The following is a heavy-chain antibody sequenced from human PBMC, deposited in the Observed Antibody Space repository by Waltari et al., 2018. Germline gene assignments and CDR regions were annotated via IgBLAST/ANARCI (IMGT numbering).Heavy chain of an antibody. D-gene: IGHD1-20*01. CDR2: IKPDGSEE. CDR1: GFTFSSYW. V-gene: IGHV3-7*01. J-gene: IGHJ4*02. Sequence: EVQLVESGGGLVQPGGSLRLPCAASGFTFSSYWMGWVGQAPGKGLEWVANIKPDGSEEYSVDSVKGRFTISRDNAKNSLYLQMNSLRAEDTAVYYCARDDGIRTVDYWGQGTLVTVSS. CDR3: ARDDGIRTVDY.